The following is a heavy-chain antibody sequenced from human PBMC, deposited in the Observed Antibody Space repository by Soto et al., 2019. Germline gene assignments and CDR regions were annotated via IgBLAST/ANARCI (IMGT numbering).Heavy chain of an antibody. CDR3: ARGDWFGELLPYYYYMDV. V-gene: IGHV1-69*02. J-gene: IGHJ6*03. CDR1: GGTFSSYT. Sequence: GASVKVSCKASGGTFSSYTISWVRQAPGQRLEWMGRIIPILGIANYAQKFQGRVTITADKSTSTAYMELSSLRSEDTAVYYCARGDWFGELLPYYYYMDVWGKGTTVTVSS. CDR2: IIPILGIA. D-gene: IGHD3-10*01.